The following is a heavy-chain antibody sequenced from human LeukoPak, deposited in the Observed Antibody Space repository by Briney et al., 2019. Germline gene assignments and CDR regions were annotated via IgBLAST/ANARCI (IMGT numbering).Heavy chain of an antibody. V-gene: IGHV3-30*04. CDR1: GFTFSSYA. Sequence: GGSLRLSCAASGFTFSSYAMHWVRRAPGKGLDWVAVISNDGSKKYYADSVKGRFTISRDNSKNTLSLQVSSLRTEDTAVYYCAKDRYSYAFEYSDSWGQGTLVTVSS. J-gene: IGHJ4*02. D-gene: IGHD5-18*01. CDR2: ISNDGSKK. CDR3: AKDRYSYAFEYSDS.